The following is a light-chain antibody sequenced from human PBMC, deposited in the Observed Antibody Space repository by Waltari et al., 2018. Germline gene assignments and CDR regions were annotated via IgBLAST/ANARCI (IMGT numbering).Light chain of an antibody. CDR2: GNT. CDR1: SSNIGAGYD. V-gene: IGLV1-40*01. CDR3: QSYDSGLRV. J-gene: IGLJ3*02. Sequence: QSVLTQPPSVSGAPGQRVTISCTGSSSNIGAGYDVHWYQQLPGTAPKLLIYGNTNRPSGVPDRFSGSKSGTSVSLAITGLQAEDEAYYYCQSYDSGLRVFGGGTKLTVL.